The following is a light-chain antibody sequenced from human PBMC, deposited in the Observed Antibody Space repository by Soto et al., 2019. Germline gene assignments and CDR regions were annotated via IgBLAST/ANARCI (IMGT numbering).Light chain of an antibody. CDR1: SSDDGGYNY. V-gene: IGLV2-14*01. J-gene: IGLJ1*01. Sequence: QSALTQPASVSGSPGQSITISCTGTSSDDGGYNYVSWYQQHPGKAPKLMIFEVSNRPSGVSYRFSGSKSGNTGSLTISGLQAEDEADYYCSSYTSSSTLYVFGSGTKLTVL. CDR3: SSYTSSSTLYV. CDR2: EVS.